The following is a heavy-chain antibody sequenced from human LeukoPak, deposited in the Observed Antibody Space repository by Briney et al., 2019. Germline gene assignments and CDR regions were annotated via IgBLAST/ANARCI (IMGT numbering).Heavy chain of an antibody. CDR2: INPNSGGT. J-gene: IGHJ4*02. CDR1: GYTFTTS. D-gene: IGHD2-15*01. Sequence: ASVKVSCKASGYTFTTSMHWVRQAPGQGLEWMGWINPNSGGTNYARNFQGRVTMTRDTFINTAYMELSRLRSDDTAVYFCARDSGLDYWGQGTLVTVSS. CDR3: ARDSGLDY. V-gene: IGHV1-2*02.